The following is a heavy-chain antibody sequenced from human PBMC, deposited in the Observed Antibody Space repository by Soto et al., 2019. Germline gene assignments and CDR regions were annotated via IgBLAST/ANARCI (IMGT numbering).Heavy chain of an antibody. CDR3: ARESEDLTSNFDY. CDR1: GYTFTSYG. Sequence: ASVKVSCKASGYTFTSYGMNWVRQAPGRGLEWMGWINPGNGNTKYSQKFQGRVIIERDTSASTAYMEMNSLRAEDTAVYYCARESEDLTSNFDYWGQGTLVTVSS. J-gene: IGHJ4*02. CDR2: INPGNGNT. V-gene: IGHV1-3*01.